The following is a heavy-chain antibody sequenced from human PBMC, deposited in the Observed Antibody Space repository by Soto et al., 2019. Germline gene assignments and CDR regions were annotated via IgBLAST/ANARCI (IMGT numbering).Heavy chain of an antibody. Sequence: LRLSCAASAFIFKSYGMHWVRQAPGKGLEWVALISYDGRDTYYADSVKGRFTISRDNSKNTLYLQMNSLRVEDTAVYYCAKEEYNYGLPVSHFDSWGQGALVTVSS. CDR3: AKEEYNYGLPVSHFDS. V-gene: IGHV3-30*18. CDR1: AFIFKSYG. D-gene: IGHD5-18*01. CDR2: ISYDGRDT. J-gene: IGHJ4*02.